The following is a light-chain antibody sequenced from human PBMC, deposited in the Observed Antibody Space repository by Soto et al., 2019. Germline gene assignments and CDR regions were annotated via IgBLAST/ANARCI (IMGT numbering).Light chain of an antibody. CDR2: GAS. J-gene: IGKJ5*01. CDR1: QSVSRN. CDR3: QQYNDWPIT. Sequence: EVVLTQSPATLSMSPGDSATLSCRASQSVSRNFAWYHQKPGQAPRLLIYGASTRATGIPARFSGSGSGTEFTLTISSLQSEDFAVYYCQQYNDWPITFGQGTRLEI. V-gene: IGKV3-15*01.